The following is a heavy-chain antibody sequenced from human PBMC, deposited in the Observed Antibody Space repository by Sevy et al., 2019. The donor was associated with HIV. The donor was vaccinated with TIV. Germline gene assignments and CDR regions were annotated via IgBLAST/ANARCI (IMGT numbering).Heavy chain of an antibody. CDR3: TPAFYGSGSYYRRYGMDV. CDR2: IKSKTDGGTT. Sequence: GGSLRLSCAASGFTISKAWMNWVRQAPGKGLEWVGRIKSKTDGGTTDYAAPVKGRFTISRDDSKNTLYLQMNSLKTEDTAVYYCTPAFYGSGSYYRRYGMDVWGQGTTVTVSS. D-gene: IGHD3-10*01. J-gene: IGHJ6*02. V-gene: IGHV3-15*07. CDR1: GFTISKAW.